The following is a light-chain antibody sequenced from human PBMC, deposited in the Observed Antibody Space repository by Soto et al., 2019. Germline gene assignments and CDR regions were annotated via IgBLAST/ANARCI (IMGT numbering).Light chain of an antibody. Sequence: DVVMTQSPLSLSVTLGQPASISCSSSQGLVYSDGNTFFNWFHHRPGQSPRRLIYQDSNRDPGGPERFSGRGSGTDYTLTISRVEAEDVGIYYCVQGTHWPWTFGQGTKVEIK. J-gene: IGKJ1*01. CDR2: QDS. CDR3: VQGTHWPWT. V-gene: IGKV2-30*01. CDR1: QGLVYSDGNTF.